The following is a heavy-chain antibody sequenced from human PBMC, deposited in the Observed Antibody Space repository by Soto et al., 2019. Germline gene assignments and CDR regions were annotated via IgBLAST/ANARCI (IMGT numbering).Heavy chain of an antibody. Sequence: QITLKESGPTLVKPTQTLTLTCTFSGFSLSTVGVGVGWIRQPPGKALEWLALIYWDDDKRYSPSLKSRLTITKDTSKNQVALTLTNMDPVDTATYYCAHRRAILGVVYGLDVWGQGTTVTVSS. D-gene: IGHD3-3*01. CDR3: AHRRAILGVVYGLDV. V-gene: IGHV2-5*02. CDR2: IYWDDDK. CDR1: GFSLSTVGVG. J-gene: IGHJ6*02.